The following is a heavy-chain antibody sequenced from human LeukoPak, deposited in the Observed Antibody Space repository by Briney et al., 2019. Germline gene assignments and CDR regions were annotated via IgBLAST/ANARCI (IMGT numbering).Heavy chain of an antibody. D-gene: IGHD1-26*01. J-gene: IGHJ4*02. CDR3: ARGVGSYYNY. Sequence: SETLSLTCTVSGGSISSYYWSWIRQPPGKGLECIGYINYSGSTNYNPSLKSRVTISVDMSKNQFSLKLSSVTAADTAVYCCARGVGSYYNYWGQGTLVTVSS. V-gene: IGHV4-59*01. CDR1: GGSISSYY. CDR2: INYSGST.